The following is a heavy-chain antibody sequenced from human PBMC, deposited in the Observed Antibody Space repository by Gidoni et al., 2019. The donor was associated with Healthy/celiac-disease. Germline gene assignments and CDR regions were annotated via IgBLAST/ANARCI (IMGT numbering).Heavy chain of an antibody. V-gene: IGHV3-13*04. CDR2: IGTAGDT. D-gene: IGHD4-17*01. CDR3: ARAGGDYVGYYYYGMDV. CDR1: GFTFSSYD. Sequence: EVQLVESGGGLVQPGGSLRLSCAASGFTFSSYDMHWVRQATGKGLEWVSAIGTAGDTYYPGSVKGRFTISRENAKNALYLQMNSLRAGDTAVYYCARAGGDYVGYYYYGMDVWGQGTTVTVSS. J-gene: IGHJ6*02.